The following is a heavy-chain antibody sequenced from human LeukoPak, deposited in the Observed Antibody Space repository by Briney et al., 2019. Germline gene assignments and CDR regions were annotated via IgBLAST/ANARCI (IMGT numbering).Heavy chain of an antibody. CDR3: AKLGGDTAMVLS. D-gene: IGHD5-18*01. CDR1: GFTFSSYG. J-gene: IGHJ4*02. V-gene: IGHV3-30*18. Sequence: GGSLRLSCAASGFTFSSYGMHWVRQAPGKGLEWVAVISYDGSNKYYADSVKGRFTISRDNSKNTLYLQMNSLRAEDTAVYYCAKLGGDTAMVLSWGQGTLVTASS. CDR2: ISYDGSNK.